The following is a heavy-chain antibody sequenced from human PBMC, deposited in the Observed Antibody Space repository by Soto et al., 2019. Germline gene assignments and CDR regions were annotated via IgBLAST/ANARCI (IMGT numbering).Heavy chain of an antibody. CDR3: AKARKVGATTGLPAFDY. J-gene: IGHJ4*02. Sequence: VQLVESGGGVVQPGRSLRLSCAASGFTFSSYGMHWVRQAPGKGLEWVAVISYDGSNKYYADSVKGRFTISRDNSKNTLYLQMNSLRAEDTAVYYCAKARKVGATTGLPAFDYWGQGTLVTVSS. CDR1: GFTFSSYG. V-gene: IGHV3-30*18. CDR2: ISYDGSNK. D-gene: IGHD1-26*01.